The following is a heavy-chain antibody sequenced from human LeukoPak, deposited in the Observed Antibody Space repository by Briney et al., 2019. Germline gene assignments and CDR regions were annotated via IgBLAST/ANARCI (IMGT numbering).Heavy chain of an antibody. V-gene: IGHV3-48*03. Sequence: GGSLRLSCAASGFTFSSYEMNWVRQAPGKGLEWVSYISSSGSTIYYADSVKGRFTISRDNAKNSLYLQMHSLRAEDTAVYYCARAAGGYNYGPFDYWGQGTLVTVSS. CDR1: GFTFSSYE. CDR3: ARAAGGYNYGPFDY. CDR2: ISSSGSTI. D-gene: IGHD5-18*01. J-gene: IGHJ4*02.